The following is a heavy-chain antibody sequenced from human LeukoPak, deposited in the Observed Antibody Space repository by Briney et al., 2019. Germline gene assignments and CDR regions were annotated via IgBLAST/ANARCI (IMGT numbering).Heavy chain of an antibody. Sequence: SETPSLTCTVSGGSISSGSYYWSWIRQPAGKGLEWIGRIYTSGSTNYNPSLKSRVTISVDTSKNQFSLKLSSVTAADTAVYYCARVDYYDSSEINFDIWGQGTMVTVSS. CDR2: IYTSGST. V-gene: IGHV4-61*02. J-gene: IGHJ3*02. D-gene: IGHD3-22*01. CDR1: GGSISSGSYY. CDR3: ARVDYYDSSEINFDI.